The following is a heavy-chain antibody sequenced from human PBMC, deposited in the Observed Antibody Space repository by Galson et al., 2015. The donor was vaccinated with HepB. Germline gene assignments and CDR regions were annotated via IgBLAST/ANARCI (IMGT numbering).Heavy chain of an antibody. CDR3: ARAGVPGP. J-gene: IGHJ5*02. CDR2: INAGNGNT. V-gene: IGHV1-3*01. D-gene: IGHD6-6*01. Sequence: SVKVSCKASGYTFTSYAMHWVRQAPGQRLEWMGWINAGNGNTKYSQKFQGRVTMTRDTSISTAYMELSRLRSDDTAVYYCARAGVPGPWGQGTLVTVSS. CDR1: GYTFTSYA.